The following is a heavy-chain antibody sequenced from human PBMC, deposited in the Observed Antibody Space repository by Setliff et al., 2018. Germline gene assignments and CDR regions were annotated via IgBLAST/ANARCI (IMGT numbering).Heavy chain of an antibody. CDR2: ISPVGST. CDR1: GGGGSFRNYY. Sequence: PSETLSLTCGVYGGGGSFRNYYWGWIRQPPGKGLEWIGEISPVGSTNYNPSLQSRVTISIDTSKDQFSLTVTSVTAADTAMYYCARGRNVAARLDSWGQGTLVTVSS. J-gene: IGHJ4*02. CDR3: ARGRNVAARLDS. V-gene: IGHV4-34*01. D-gene: IGHD6-6*01.